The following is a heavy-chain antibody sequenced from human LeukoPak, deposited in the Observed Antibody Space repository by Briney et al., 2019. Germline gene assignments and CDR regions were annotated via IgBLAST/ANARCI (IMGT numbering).Heavy chain of an antibody. CDR1: GGTFSSYA. D-gene: IGHD3-22*01. Sequence: ASVKVSYKASGGTFSSYAISWVRQAPGQGLEWMGGIIPIFGTANYAQKFQGRVTITTDESTSTAYMELSSPRSEDTAVYYCASHRGNSSGYSEAWGQGTLVTVSS. J-gene: IGHJ5*02. CDR3: ASHRGNSSGYSEA. CDR2: IIPIFGTA. V-gene: IGHV1-69*05.